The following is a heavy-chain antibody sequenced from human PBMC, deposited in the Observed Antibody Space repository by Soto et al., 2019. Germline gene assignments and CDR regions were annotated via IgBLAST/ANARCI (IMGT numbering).Heavy chain of an antibody. CDR3: ASSRRYYYDTTGLDAFDV. Sequence: GASGKGSCKGSGNNFTGYYIHLGRQAPGQRVEWMGWINPNSGGTNYAQTFQGWVTMTRDTSISTAYMELSRLRSDDTAVYYCASSRRYYYDTTGLDAFDVWGQGTMVTVSS. D-gene: IGHD3-22*01. V-gene: IGHV1-2*04. J-gene: IGHJ3*01. CDR2: INPNSGGT. CDR1: GNNFTGYY.